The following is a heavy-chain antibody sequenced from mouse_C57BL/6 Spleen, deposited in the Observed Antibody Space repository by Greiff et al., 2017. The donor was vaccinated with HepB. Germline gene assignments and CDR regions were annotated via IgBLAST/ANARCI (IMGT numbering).Heavy chain of an antibody. CDR3: ARYYSKHEYYFDY. J-gene: IGHJ2*01. CDR1: GYTFTNYW. V-gene: IGHV1-63*01. CDR2: IYPGGGYT. D-gene: IGHD2-5*01. Sequence: QVQLKESGAELVRPGTSVKMSCKASGYTFTNYWIGWAKQRPGHGLEWIGDIYPGGGYTNYNEKFKGKATLTADKSSSTAYMQFSSLTSEDSAIYYCARYYSKHEYYFDYWGQGTTLTVSS.